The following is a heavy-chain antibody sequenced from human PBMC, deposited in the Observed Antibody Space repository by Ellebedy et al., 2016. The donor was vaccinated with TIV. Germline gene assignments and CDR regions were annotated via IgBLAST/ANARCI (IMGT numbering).Heavy chain of an antibody. J-gene: IGHJ6*02. CDR2: TYYSGSA. CDR1: GASITHPNHF. Sequence: SETLSLTXTVSGASITHPNHFWTWIRQLPGTGLEWIGYTYYSGSASYNPSLKDRVSISVDTSKNQFSLELTSVTAADTAVYYCARIEVVSGAYHGMDVWGQGTLVTVSS. D-gene: IGHD2-21*02. V-gene: IGHV4-31*03. CDR3: ARIEVVSGAYHGMDV.